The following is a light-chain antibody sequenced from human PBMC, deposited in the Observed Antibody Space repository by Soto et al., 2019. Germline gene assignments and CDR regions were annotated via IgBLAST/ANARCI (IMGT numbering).Light chain of an antibody. Sequence: SYELTQPPSVSVAPGQTAKITCGENNIGSKSVHWYQQKPGQAPVLVVYDDRDRPSGIPERFSGSNSGNTATLTISRVEAGDEGDYYSQVWDSNRDYYVFGTGTKV. V-gene: IGLV3-21*02. CDR1: NIGSKS. CDR2: DDR. J-gene: IGLJ1*01. CDR3: QVWDSNRDYYV.